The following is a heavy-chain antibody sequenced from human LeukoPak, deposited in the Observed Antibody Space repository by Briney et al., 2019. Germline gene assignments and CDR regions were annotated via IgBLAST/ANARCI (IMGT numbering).Heavy chain of an antibody. CDR1: GLSVRGSY. Sequence: AGGSLRLSCVASGLSVRGSYMSWVRQAPGKGLEWVSVIYSGDRTYYADSVKGRFTISRDTSKNTLYLQMNSLRADDTAMYYCTRDLTGTTWSENDYWGQGTLVTISS. CDR2: IYSGDRT. V-gene: IGHV3-53*01. D-gene: IGHD6-13*01. CDR3: TRDLTGTTWSENDY. J-gene: IGHJ4*02.